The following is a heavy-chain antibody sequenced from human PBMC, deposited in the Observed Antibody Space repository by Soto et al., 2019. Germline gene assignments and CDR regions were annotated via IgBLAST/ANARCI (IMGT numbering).Heavy chain of an antibody. J-gene: IGHJ6*02. CDR3: VTTGHCSGTRCYEFRDYYYGMDV. CDR2: ISSNSAYI. V-gene: IGHV3-21*01. CDR1: GFTFRSFT. D-gene: IGHD2-2*01. Sequence: GGSLRLSCAASGFTFRSFTMNWVRQAPGKGLEWVSTISSNSAYIYYTDALRGRFTISRDNAKNTLSLQMTSLRPEDTAVYYCVTTGHCSGTRCYEFRDYYYGMDVWGQGTTVTVSS.